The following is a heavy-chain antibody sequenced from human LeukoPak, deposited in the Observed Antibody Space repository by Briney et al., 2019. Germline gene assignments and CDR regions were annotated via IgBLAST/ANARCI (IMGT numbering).Heavy chain of an antibody. Sequence: GASVKVSCKASGYTFIGYYMHWVRQAPGQGLEWMGWINPNSGGTKYAQKFQGRVTMTRDTSTSTAYMELRSLRSDDTAVYYCARDLIIAHSSSFDYWGQGTLVTVSS. CDR1: GYTFIGYY. CDR3: ARDLIIAHSSSFDY. D-gene: IGHD6-13*01. V-gene: IGHV1-2*02. J-gene: IGHJ4*02. CDR2: INPNSGGT.